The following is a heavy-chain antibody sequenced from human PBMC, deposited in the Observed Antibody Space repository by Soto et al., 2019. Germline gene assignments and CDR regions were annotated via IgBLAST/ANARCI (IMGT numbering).Heavy chain of an antibody. V-gene: IGHV1-18*01. CDR2: ISVYNDDT. CDR3: ARVGGVKGYHYVDAFDY. Sequence: ASVKVSCKASGYAFTNYGVTWVRQAPGQGLEWMGWISVYNDDTNYAQKFRGRVIMTTDTSTSTAYMELRSLRSDDTAVYYCARVGGVKGYHYVDAFDYWDQGTLVTVS. D-gene: IGHD4-17*01. J-gene: IGHJ4*02. CDR1: GYAFTNYG.